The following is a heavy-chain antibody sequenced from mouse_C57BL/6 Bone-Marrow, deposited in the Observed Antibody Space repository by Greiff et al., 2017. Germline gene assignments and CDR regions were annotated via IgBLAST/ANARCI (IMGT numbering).Heavy chain of an antibody. Sequence: EVQLVESGGGLVKPGGSLKLSCAASGFTFSSYAMSWVRQTPEKRLEWVATISDGGSYTYYPDNVKGRFTISRDNAKNNLYLQMSHLKSEDTAMYYCAREGLPYYAMDYWGQGTSVTVSS. CDR2: ISDGGSYT. J-gene: IGHJ4*01. V-gene: IGHV5-4*01. CDR1: GFTFSSYA. D-gene: IGHD2-2*01. CDR3: AREGLPYYAMDY.